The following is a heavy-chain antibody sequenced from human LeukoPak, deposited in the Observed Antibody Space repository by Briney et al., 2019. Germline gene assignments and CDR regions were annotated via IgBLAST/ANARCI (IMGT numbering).Heavy chain of an antibody. CDR3: ASGRSYDSGGLDY. CDR1: GFTFDDYA. Sequence: PGRSLRLSCAASGFTFDDYAMHWVRQAPGKGLEWVSGISWNSGSIGYADSVKGRFTISRDNAKNSLYLQMNSLRAEDTALYYCASGRSYDSGGLDYWGQGTLVTVSS. D-gene: IGHD3-22*01. V-gene: IGHV3-9*01. J-gene: IGHJ4*02. CDR2: ISWNSGSI.